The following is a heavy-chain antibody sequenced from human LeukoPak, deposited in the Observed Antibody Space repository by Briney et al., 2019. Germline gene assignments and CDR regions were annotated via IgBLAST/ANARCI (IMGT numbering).Heavy chain of an antibody. J-gene: IGHJ4*02. CDR1: GGTFSSYA. Sequence: SVKVSCKASGGTFSSYAISWVRQAPGQGLEWMGGIIPIFGTANYAQKFQGRVTITTDESTSTAYMELSSLRSEDTAAYYCASDGPGDRPYYFDYWGQGTLVTVSS. CDR2: IIPIFGTA. CDR3: ASDGPGDRPYYFDY. V-gene: IGHV1-69*05. D-gene: IGHD4-17*01.